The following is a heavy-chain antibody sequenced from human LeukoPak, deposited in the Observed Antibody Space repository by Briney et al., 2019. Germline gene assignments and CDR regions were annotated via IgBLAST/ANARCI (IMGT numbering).Heavy chain of an antibody. CDR3: ASHFYHWNLALDY. D-gene: IGHD1-7*01. CDR2: ISSSGTTK. Sequence: PGGSLRLSCAASGFIFSDYYMSWIRQAPGKGLEWVSYISSSGTTKYYADSVRGRFTISRDNAKNSLYLQMSSLRAEDTAVDYCASHFYHWNLALDYWGQGTLVTVSS. V-gene: IGHV3-11*04. J-gene: IGHJ4*02. CDR1: GFIFSDYY.